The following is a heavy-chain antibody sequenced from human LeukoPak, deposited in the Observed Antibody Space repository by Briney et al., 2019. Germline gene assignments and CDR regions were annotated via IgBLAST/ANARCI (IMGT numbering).Heavy chain of an antibody. CDR2: IYPGDSDT. CDR1: GYSFTSYW. Sequence: GESLKISCKGSGYSFTSYWIGWVRQMPGKGLEWMGIIYPGDSDTRYSPSFQGQVTISADKSISTAYLQWSSLKASDTAMYYCASLVGVGSDGSDTASFDYWGQGTLVTVSS. J-gene: IGHJ4*02. V-gene: IGHV5-51*01. D-gene: IGHD3-10*01. CDR3: ASLVGVGSDGSDTASFDY.